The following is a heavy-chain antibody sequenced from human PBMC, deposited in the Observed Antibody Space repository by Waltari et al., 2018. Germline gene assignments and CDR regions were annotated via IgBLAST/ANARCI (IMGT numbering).Heavy chain of an antibody. Sequence: EVQLVQSGAEVKKPGESLKISCKGSGYSFTSYWIGWVRQLPGKGLAGMGIIYPEETDTRYSPSFQGQVTMSAEKSISTAELQWSSRKASDTAMYYCARLAAAGYFDYWGQGTLVTVSS. CDR3: ARLAAAGYFDY. CDR2: IYPEETDT. D-gene: IGHD6-13*01. V-gene: IGHV5-51*01. CDR1: GYSFTSYW. J-gene: IGHJ4*02.